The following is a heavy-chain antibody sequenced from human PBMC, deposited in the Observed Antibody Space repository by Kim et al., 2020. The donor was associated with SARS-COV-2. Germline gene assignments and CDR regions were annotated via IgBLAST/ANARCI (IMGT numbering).Heavy chain of an antibody. D-gene: IGHD3-22*01. J-gene: IGHJ4*02. Sequence: VKGRFTISRDNSKNTLYLQMNSLRDEETAVYYCAKDIGYDSSGYYLQFDYWGQGTLVTVSS. V-gene: IGHV3-23*01. CDR3: AKDIGYDSSGYYLQFDY.